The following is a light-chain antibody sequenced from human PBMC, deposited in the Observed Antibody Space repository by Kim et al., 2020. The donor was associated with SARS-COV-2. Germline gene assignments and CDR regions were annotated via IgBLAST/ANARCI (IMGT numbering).Light chain of an antibody. CDR2: RDT. CDR3: QVWDSSTWV. V-gene: IGLV3-9*01. J-gene: IGLJ3*02. Sequence: SYELTQPLSVSVALGQTARITCGGNNIGTKNVHWYQQKPGQAPVLVMYRDTNRPSGIPERFSGSNSGNTATLTISRAQAGDEADYYCQVWDSSTWVFGGGTQLTVL. CDR1: NIGTKN.